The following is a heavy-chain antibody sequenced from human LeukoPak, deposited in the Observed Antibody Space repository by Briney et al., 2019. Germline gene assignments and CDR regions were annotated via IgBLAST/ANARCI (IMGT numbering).Heavy chain of an antibody. CDR3: VRGGNYVWGSYDP. V-gene: IGHV3-74*01. D-gene: IGHD3-16*01. CDR2: MDSDGSIT. J-gene: IGHJ5*02. Sequence: GGSLRLSCAASGFTFSNAWMSWVRQAPGKGLVWVSSMDSDGSITTYADSVKGRFTISRDNAKKTLYLQMSSLRAEDTAVYYGVRGGNYVWGSYDPWGQGTLVTVSS. CDR1: GFTFSNAW.